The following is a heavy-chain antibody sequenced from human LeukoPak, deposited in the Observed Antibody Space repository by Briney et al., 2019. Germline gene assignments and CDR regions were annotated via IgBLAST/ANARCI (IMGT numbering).Heavy chain of an antibody. D-gene: IGHD5-18*01. CDR2: ISGSGGST. V-gene: IGHV3-23*01. Sequence: SGESLRLSCAASGFTFSSYAMSWVRQAPGKGLEWVAAISGSGGSTYYADSVKGRFTISRDNSKNTLYLQMNSLRAEVTAVYYCAARSGAAGYSYGYFDYWGQGTLVTVSS. CDR1: GFTFSSYA. CDR3: AARSGAAGYSYGYFDY. J-gene: IGHJ4*02.